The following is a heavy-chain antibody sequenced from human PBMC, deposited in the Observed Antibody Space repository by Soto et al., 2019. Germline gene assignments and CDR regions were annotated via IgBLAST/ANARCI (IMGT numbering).Heavy chain of an antibody. CDR3: ARDPYHYGSGSYYFDY. D-gene: IGHD3-10*01. CDR2: IWYDGINK. CDR1: GFTFSSNG. Sequence: QVQLVESGGGVVQPGRSLRLSCTASGFTFSSNGMHWVRQAPGKRLEWVAFIWYDGINKYYADSVKGRFIISRDNSENTVYLQMNSLRAEDTAVYYCARDPYHYGSGSYYFDYWGQGTLVTVSS. J-gene: IGHJ4*02. V-gene: IGHV3-33*01.